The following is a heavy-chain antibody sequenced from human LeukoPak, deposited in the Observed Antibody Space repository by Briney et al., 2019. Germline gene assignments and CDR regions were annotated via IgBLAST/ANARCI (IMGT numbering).Heavy chain of an antibody. Sequence: PSQTLSLTCTVSGGSISSGSYYWSWIRQPAGKGLEWIGRIYTSGSTNYNPSLKSRVTISVDRSKNQFSLKLSSVTAADTAVYYCARVVVVPAAPPHWFDPWGQGTLVTVSS. CDR2: IYTSGST. CDR3: ARVVVVPAAPPHWFDP. CDR1: GGSISSGSYY. J-gene: IGHJ5*02. V-gene: IGHV4-61*02. D-gene: IGHD2-2*01.